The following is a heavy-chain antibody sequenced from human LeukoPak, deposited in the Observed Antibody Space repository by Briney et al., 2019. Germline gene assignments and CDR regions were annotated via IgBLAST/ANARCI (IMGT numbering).Heavy chain of an antibody. CDR2: IYYSGST. D-gene: IGHD5-12*01. Sequence: SETLSLTCTVSGGSISSYYWSWIRQPPGKGLEWIGYIYYSGSTNDNPSLKSRITISVDTSKNQFSLKLSSVTAADTAVYYCARGRRLEPYYYHGIDVWGQGTTVTVSS. J-gene: IGHJ6*02. V-gene: IGHV4-59*01. CDR1: GGSISSYY. CDR3: ARGRRLEPYYYHGIDV.